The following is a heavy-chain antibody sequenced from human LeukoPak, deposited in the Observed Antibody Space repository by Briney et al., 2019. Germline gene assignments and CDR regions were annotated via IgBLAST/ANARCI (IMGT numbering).Heavy chain of an antibody. D-gene: IGHD1-26*01. V-gene: IGHV3-23*01. CDR1: GFTFSSYG. Sequence: GGSLRLSCEASGFTFSSYGMSWVRQAPGKGLEWVSATSGSGGRTYYADSMKGRFTISRDNSKNTLYLQMNSLRGEDTAVYYCAKDRVGAILYFDYWGQGTLVTVSS. J-gene: IGHJ4*02. CDR3: AKDRVGAILYFDY. CDR2: TSGSGGRT.